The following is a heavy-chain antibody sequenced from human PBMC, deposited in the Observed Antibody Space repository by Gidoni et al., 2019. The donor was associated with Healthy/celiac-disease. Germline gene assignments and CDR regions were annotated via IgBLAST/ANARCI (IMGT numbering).Heavy chain of an antibody. CDR1: GGSISSSSYY. V-gene: IGHV4-39*01. CDR2: IYYSGST. Sequence: QLQLQESGPGLVKPSETLSLTCTVSGGSISSSSYYWGWIRQPPGKGLEWIGSIYYSGSTYYNPSLKSRVTISVDTSKNQFSLKLSSVTAADTAVYYCACYRVPDYYYMDVWGKGTTVTVSS. J-gene: IGHJ6*03. CDR3: ACYRVPDYYYMDV. D-gene: IGHD1-1*01.